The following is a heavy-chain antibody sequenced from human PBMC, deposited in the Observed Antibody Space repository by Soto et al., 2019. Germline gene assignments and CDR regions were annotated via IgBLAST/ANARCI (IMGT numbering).Heavy chain of an antibody. CDR3: ARVGPWVPYYYDSSPYTFENWFDP. J-gene: IGHJ5*02. Sequence: SETLSLTCAVSGGYISGGYYSWSWIRQPPGKGLEWIGSIYHGGSTYYNPSLNSRVTLSIDMTNNHVSLILNSVTAADTAVYYCARVGPWVPYYYDSSPYTFENWFDPWGQGTLVTVSS. D-gene: IGHD3-22*01. CDR1: GGYISGGYYS. CDR2: IYHGGST. V-gene: IGHV4-30-2*03.